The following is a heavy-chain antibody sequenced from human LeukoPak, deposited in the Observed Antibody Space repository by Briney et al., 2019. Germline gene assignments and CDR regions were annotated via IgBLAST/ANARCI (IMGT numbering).Heavy chain of an antibody. J-gene: IGHJ6*02. D-gene: IGHD2-2*01. CDR2: INPNSGGT. Sequence: ASVKVSCKASGYTFTGYYMHWVRQAPGQGLEWMGWINPNSGGTNYAQKFQGRVTMTRDTSISTAYMELSGLRSDDTAVYYCARFPPYCSSTSCPYGYYYGMDVWGQGTTVTVSS. CDR1: GYTFTGYY. V-gene: IGHV1-2*02. CDR3: ARFPPYCSSTSCPYGYYYGMDV.